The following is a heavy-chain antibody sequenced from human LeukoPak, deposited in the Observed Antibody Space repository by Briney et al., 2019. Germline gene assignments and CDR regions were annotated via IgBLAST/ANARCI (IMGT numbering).Heavy chain of an antibody. CDR2: INPNSGGT. J-gene: IGHJ4*02. CDR3: ARGLRYFDWFPRVYFDY. Sequence: ASVKVSCKASGYTFTGYYMHWVRQAPGQGLEWMGWINPNSGGTNYAQKFQGRVTMTRDTSISTAYMELSRLRSDDTAVYYCARGLRYFDWFPRVYFDYWGQGTLVTVSS. D-gene: IGHD3-9*01. V-gene: IGHV1-2*02. CDR1: GYTFTGYY.